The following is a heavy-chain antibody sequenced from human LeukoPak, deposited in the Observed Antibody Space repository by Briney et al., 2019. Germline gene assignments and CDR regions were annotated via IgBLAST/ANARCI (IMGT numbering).Heavy chain of an antibody. J-gene: IGHJ4*02. CDR1: GFTCSSYC. CDR2: IKQDGSEK. Sequence: GASLRISCAASGFTCSSYCICCFRHAPGKGLQWVANIKQDGSEKYYVDSVKGRFTISRDTAKNSLYLKMNSLRAEDTAVYYCARGYPLNRHWGQGTLVSVSS. CDR3: ARGYPLNRH. V-gene: IGHV3-7*01. D-gene: IGHD1-1*01.